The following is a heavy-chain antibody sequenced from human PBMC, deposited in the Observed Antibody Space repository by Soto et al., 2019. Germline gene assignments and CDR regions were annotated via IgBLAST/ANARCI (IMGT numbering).Heavy chain of an antibody. V-gene: IGHV1-58*01. CDR1: GFTFTSSA. J-gene: IGHJ6*02. D-gene: IGHD3-22*01. CDR2: IVVGSGNT. CDR3: AADGIHYYDSSGYYVWLDYYGMDV. Sequence: ASVKVSCKASGFTFTSSAVQWVRQARGQRLEWIGWIVVGSGNTNYAQKFQERVTITRDMSTSTAYMELSSLRSEDTAVYYCAADGIHYYDSSGYYVWLDYYGMDVWGQGTTVTVSS.